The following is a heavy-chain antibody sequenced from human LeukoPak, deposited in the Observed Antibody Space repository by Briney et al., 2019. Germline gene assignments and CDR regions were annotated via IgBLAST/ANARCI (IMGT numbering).Heavy chain of an antibody. CDR2: IYSRGST. CDR3: ARGAGDHRYFDY. Sequence: GGSLSLSCAASGFTVSSNYMSWVRQPPGKGLDWVQVIYSRGSTYYAESVKGRFTISRDNSKNPLYLQMNSLRADDTAVYYCARGAGDHRYFDYWGQATLV. J-gene: IGHJ4*02. CDR1: GFTVSSNY. V-gene: IGHV3-53*01. D-gene: IGHD7-27*01.